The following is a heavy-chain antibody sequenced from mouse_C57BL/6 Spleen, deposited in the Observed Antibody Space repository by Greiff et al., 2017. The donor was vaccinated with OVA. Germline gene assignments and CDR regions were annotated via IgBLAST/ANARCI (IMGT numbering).Heavy chain of an antibody. V-gene: IGHV2-5*01. Sequence: VKLMESGPGLVQPSQSLSITCTVSGFSLTSYGVHWVRQSPGKGLEWLGVIWRGGSTDYNAAFMSRLSITKDNSKSQVFFKMNSLQADDTAIYYCASYPYGYDVGWFAYWGQGTLVTVSA. J-gene: IGHJ3*01. D-gene: IGHD2-2*01. CDR3: ASYPYGYDVGWFAY. CDR2: IWRGGST. CDR1: GFSLTSYG.